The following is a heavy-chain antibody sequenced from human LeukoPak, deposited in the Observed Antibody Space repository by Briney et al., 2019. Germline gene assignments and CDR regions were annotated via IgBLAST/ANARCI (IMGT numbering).Heavy chain of an antibody. V-gene: IGHV3-23*01. CDR2: ITGSGGTT. D-gene: IGHD5-12*01. CDR3: ATLSGNDWWYFDY. CDR1: GFTFSSYA. Sequence: GGSLRLSCAASGFTFSSYAMSWVRQAPGKGLEWVSAITGSGGTTYYADSVKGRFTVSRDNSKNTLYLQMNSLRTEDTALYYCATLSGNDWWYFDYWGQGTLVTVSS. J-gene: IGHJ4*02.